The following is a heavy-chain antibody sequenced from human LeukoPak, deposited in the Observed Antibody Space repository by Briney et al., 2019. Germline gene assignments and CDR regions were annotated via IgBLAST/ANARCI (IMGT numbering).Heavy chain of an antibody. D-gene: IGHD2-15*01. CDR3: ARDQREVVVAATLDY. V-gene: IGHV3-30*03. Sequence: PGGSLRLSCAASGFTFSSYSMNWVRQAPGKGLEWVAVISYDRSNKYYADSVKGRFTISRDNSKDTLYLQMNSLRAEDTAVYYCARDQREVVVAATLDYWGQGTLVTVSS. CDR1: GFTFSSYS. CDR2: ISYDRSNK. J-gene: IGHJ4*02.